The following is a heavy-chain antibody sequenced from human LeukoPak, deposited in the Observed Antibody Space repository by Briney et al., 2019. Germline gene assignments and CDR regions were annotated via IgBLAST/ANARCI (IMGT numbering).Heavy chain of an antibody. CDR2: ISTDGSST. CDR1: GFTFSSYA. J-gene: IGHJ4*02. D-gene: IGHD5-18*01. V-gene: IGHV3-64*04. Sequence: GGSLRLSCSASGFTFSSYAMNWVRQAPGKGLEYVSAISTDGSSTSYADSVKGRFTTSRDNSKNTLYLQMNSLRAEDTAVYYCARDLGYNYGFFDSWGQGTLVTVSS. CDR3: ARDLGYNYGFFDS.